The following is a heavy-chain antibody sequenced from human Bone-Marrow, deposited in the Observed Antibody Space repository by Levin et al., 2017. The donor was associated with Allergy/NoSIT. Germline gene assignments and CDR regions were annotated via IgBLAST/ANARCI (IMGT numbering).Heavy chain of an antibody. V-gene: IGHV4-61*01. CDR1: GGSVSTSSYY. D-gene: IGHD5-18*01. J-gene: IGHJ2*01. CDR2: VTYTGSS. CDR3: ARGAYSYGHYWYFDL. Sequence: SETLSLTCTVSGGSVSTSSYYWNWIRQSPGKGLEWIGYVTYTGSSDHNPSLKSRDTILVDTSENQFSLRLSSVTAADTAVYYCARGAYSYGHYWYFDLWGRGTLVTVSS.